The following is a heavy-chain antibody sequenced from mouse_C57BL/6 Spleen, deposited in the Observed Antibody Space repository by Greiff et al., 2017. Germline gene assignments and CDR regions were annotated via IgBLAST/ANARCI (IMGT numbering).Heavy chain of an antibody. CDR3: ARELRGYAMDY. Sequence: QVQLQQPGAELVKPGASVQMSCKASGYTFTSYWITWVKQRPGQGLEWIGDIYPGSGSTNYNEKFKSKATLTVDTSSSTAYMQLSSLTSEDSAVYYCARELRGYAMDYWGQGTSVTVSS. J-gene: IGHJ4*01. CDR2: IYPGSGST. D-gene: IGHD1-1*01. CDR1: GYTFTSYW. V-gene: IGHV1-55*01.